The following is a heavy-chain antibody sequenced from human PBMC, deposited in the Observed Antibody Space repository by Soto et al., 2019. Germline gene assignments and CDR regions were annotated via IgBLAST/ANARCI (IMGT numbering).Heavy chain of an antibody. J-gene: IGHJ6*02. D-gene: IGHD3-10*01. CDR3: ARESITMVRGVIDV. V-gene: IGHV4-39*01. CDR1: GGSISSSSYY. Sequence: SETLSLTCTVSGGSISSSSYYWGWIRQPPGKGLEWIGSIYYSGSTYYNPSLKSRVTISVDTSKNQFSLKLSSVTAADTAVYYCARESITMVRGVIDVWGQGTTVTVSS. CDR2: IYYSGST.